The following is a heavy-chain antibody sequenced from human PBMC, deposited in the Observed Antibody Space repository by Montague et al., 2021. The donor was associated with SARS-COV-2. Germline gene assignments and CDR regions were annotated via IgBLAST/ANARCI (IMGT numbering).Heavy chain of an antibody. CDR3: AKDWWIKIAAREYFDY. D-gene: IGHD6-6*01. CDR1: GFTFSNYG. CDR2: ISKDGSNK. J-gene: IGHJ4*02. Sequence: SLRLSCAASGFTFSNYGIHWVRQAPGKGLEWVAVISKDGSNKYYADSVKGRFTISRDNSKNTLYLQMNSLRTEDTAVYYCAKDWWIKIAAREYFDYWGQGALVAVSS. V-gene: IGHV3-30*18.